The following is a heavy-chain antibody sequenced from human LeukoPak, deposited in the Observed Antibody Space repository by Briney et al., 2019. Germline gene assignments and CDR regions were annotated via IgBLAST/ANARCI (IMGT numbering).Heavy chain of an antibody. D-gene: IGHD5-18*01. CDR3: ATIKRGSTYGYFDF. CDR2: MFDTVST. V-gene: IGHV4-59*11. Sequence: SETLSLTCTVSGASTASHYWTWLRQPSGEELEWIAYMFDTVSTKSNPSLKSRLTLSVDTSKKQLSLRLSSVTAADTAVYYCATIKRGSTYGYFDFWGQGIKVTVSS. J-gene: IGHJ4*02. CDR1: GASTASHY.